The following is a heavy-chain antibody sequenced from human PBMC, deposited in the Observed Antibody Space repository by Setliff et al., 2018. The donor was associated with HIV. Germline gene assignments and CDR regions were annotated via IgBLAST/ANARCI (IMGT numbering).Heavy chain of an antibody. Sequence: PSETLSLTCAVYGGSFSGYYWSWIRQPPGKGLEWIGEINHGGSTDSNPSLKSRVTISVDTSKNHFSLKLSSVTAADTAVYYCARRGTAGLDYWGQGTLVTVSS. CDR2: INHGGST. J-gene: IGHJ4*02. CDR1: GGSFSGYY. CDR3: ARRGTAGLDY. D-gene: IGHD2-21*02. V-gene: IGHV4-34*01.